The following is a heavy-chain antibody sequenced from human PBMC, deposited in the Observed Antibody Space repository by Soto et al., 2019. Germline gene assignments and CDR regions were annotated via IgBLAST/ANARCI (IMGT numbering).Heavy chain of an antibody. CDR2: INHSGST. J-gene: IGHJ5*02. V-gene: IGHV4-34*01. Sequence: QVQLQQWGAGLLKPSETLSLTCAVYGGSFSGYYWSWIRQPPGKGLEWIGEINHSGSTNYNPSLKSRVTISVDTSKNQFSLKLSSVTAADTAVYYCARGPAAGRGWFDPWGQGTLVTVSS. D-gene: IGHD6-13*01. CDR1: GGSFSGYY. CDR3: ARGPAAGRGWFDP.